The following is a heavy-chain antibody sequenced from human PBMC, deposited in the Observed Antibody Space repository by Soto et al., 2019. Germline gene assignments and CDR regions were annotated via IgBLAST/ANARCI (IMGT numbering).Heavy chain of an antibody. CDR2: IYYSGST. D-gene: IGHD3-3*01. V-gene: IGHV4-59*01. CDR3: AREKTTGTSFGTETYYGMDV. J-gene: IGHJ6*02. Sequence: QVQLQESGPGLVKPSETLSLTCTVSGGSISSYYWSWIRQPPGQGLEWIGYIYYSGSTNYNPSLKSRVTISVDTSKNQFSLKLSSVTAADTAVYYCAREKTTGTSFGTETYYGMDVWGQGTTVTVSS. CDR1: GGSISSYY.